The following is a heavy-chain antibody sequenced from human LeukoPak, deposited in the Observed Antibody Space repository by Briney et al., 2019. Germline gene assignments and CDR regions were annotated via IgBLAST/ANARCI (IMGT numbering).Heavy chain of an antibody. J-gene: IGHJ4*02. CDR1: GGTFSSYA. CDR2: INTNTGNP. Sequence: ASVKVSCKAPGGTFSSYAISWVRQAPGQGLEWMGWINTNTGNPTYAQGFTGRFVFSLDTSVSTAYLQISSLKAEDTAVYYCARALQWLAQDFDYWGQGTLVTVSS. CDR3: ARALQWLAQDFDY. D-gene: IGHD6-19*01. V-gene: IGHV7-4-1*02.